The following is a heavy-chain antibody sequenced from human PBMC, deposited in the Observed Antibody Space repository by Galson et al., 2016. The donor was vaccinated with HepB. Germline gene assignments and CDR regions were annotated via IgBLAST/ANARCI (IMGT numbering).Heavy chain of an antibody. V-gene: IGHV3-7*03. J-gene: IGHJ6*04. Sequence: SLXLXCAASGXXFGXXXMHXXXQAXXEGXXXVAXIKEDESETXYVDXVKXRLTISRDKPKNSLYLQRHSPDADDTAVYYCXRPLRVTIPYGMDVWGKGXXVTX. CDR1: GXXFGXXX. D-gene: IGHD3-9*01. CDR3: XRPLRVTIPYGMDV. CDR2: IKEDESET.